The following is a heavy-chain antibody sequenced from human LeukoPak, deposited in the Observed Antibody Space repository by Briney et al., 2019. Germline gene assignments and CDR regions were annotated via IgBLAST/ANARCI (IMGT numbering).Heavy chain of an antibody. Sequence: GSLRLSCAASGFTFSSYWMSWVRQAPGKGLEWIGRIYTSGSTNYNPSLKSRVTMSVDTSKNQFSLKLSSVTAADTAVYYCARDRPGDYYYYMDVWGKGTTVTVSS. CDR2: IYTSGST. CDR1: GFTFSSYW. V-gene: IGHV4-4*07. CDR3: ARDRPGDYYYYMDV. J-gene: IGHJ6*03.